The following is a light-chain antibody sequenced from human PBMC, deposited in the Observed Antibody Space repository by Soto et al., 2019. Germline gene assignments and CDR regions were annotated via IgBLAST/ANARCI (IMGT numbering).Light chain of an antibody. CDR3: QQYDNSPIT. CDR2: GAS. J-gene: IGKJ5*01. CDR1: QSVSSQ. V-gene: IGKV3-20*01. Sequence: EIVMTQSPATLSVSPGERATLSCRASQSVSSQLAWYQQKPGQAPRLLIYGASSRATGIPDRFSGTGSETDFTLTISRLEPEDFAVYYCQQYDNSPITFGQGTRLEIK.